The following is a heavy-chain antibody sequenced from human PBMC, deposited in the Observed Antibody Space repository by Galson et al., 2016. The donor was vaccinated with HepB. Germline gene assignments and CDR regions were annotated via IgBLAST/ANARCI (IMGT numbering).Heavy chain of an antibody. V-gene: IGHV4-30-4*01. CDR3: ARFYYGDYGRFDP. Sequence: TLSLTCTVSAGSLSSGDYYWSWIRPPPGKGLERVGYIYYSRISYYMASLKSRATMSVDTSNNQFPLKLTSVTAADTAVYYCARFYYGDYGRFDPWGQGILVTVSS. J-gene: IGHJ5*02. D-gene: IGHD4-17*01. CDR1: AGSLSSGDYY. CDR2: IYYSRIS.